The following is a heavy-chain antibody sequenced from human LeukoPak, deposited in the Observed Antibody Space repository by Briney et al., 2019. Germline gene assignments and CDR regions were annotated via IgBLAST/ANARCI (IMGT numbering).Heavy chain of an antibody. CDR3: AKDHYSSGWYFDY. V-gene: IGHV3-30*04. Sequence: GGSLRLSCSASGFTFSIYAMHWVRRAPGKGLEWVAIISYDGSNKYYADSVKGRFTISRDNSKNTLYLQMNSLRAEDTAVYYCAKDHYSSGWYFDYWGQGTLVTVSS. CDR1: GFTFSIYA. CDR2: ISYDGSNK. J-gene: IGHJ4*02. D-gene: IGHD6-19*01.